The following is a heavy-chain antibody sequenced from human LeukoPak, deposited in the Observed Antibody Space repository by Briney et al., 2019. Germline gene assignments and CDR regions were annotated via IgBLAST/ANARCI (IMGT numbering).Heavy chain of an antibody. CDR1: GFTFSSYG. V-gene: IGHV3-30*19. CDR3: TRGYVGIDY. J-gene: IGHJ4*02. D-gene: IGHD5-12*01. CDR2: ILSDGSKE. Sequence: GGSLRLSCAASGFTFSSYGMHWVRQAPGKGLEWVAVILSDGSKEFYTDSVKGRFTISRDNSKNTLYLQMNSLRAEDTAVYYCTRGYVGIDYWGQGTLVTVSS.